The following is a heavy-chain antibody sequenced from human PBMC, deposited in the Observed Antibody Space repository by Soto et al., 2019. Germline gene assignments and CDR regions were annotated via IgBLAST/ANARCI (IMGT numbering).Heavy chain of an antibody. V-gene: IGHV1-8*01. CDR1: GYTFTSYD. J-gene: IGHJ4*02. CDR2: MNPNSGNT. Sequence: QVQLVQSGAEVKKPGASVKVSCKASGYTFTSYDINWVRQATGQGLEWMGWMNPNSGNTGYAQRFQGRVTMTTNTSISTAYMELNSLRSEYTAVYYCARELTSRAVDYWGQGTLVTVSS. CDR3: ARELTSRAVDY. D-gene: IGHD3-16*01.